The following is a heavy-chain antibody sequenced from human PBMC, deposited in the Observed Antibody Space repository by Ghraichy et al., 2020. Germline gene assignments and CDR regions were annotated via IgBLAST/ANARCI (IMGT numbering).Heavy chain of an antibody. Sequence: SETLSLTCTVSGGSISSSSYYWGWIRQPPGKGLEWIGSIYYSGSTYYNPSLKSRVTISVDTSKNQFSLKLSSVTAADTAVYYCARHSIVAVAEPGFDYWGQGTLVTVSS. D-gene: IGHD6-19*01. V-gene: IGHV4-39*01. CDR3: ARHSIVAVAEPGFDY. CDR1: GGSISSSSYY. CDR2: IYYSGST. J-gene: IGHJ4*02.